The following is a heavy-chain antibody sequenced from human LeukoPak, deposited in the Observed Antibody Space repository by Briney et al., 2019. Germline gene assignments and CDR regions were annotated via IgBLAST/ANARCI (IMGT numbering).Heavy chain of an antibody. CDR3: TRSDCSGGGCYSVRAFDI. D-gene: IGHD2-15*01. CDR1: GFTFSSYG. J-gene: IGHJ3*02. Sequence: GGSLRLSCAASGFTFSSYGMHWVRQAPGKGLEWVAFIRYDGSNKYYADSVKGRFTISRDNSKNTLYLQMNSLRAEDTAAYYCTRSDCSGGGCYSVRAFDIWGQGTMVAVSS. CDR2: IRYDGSNK. V-gene: IGHV3-30*02.